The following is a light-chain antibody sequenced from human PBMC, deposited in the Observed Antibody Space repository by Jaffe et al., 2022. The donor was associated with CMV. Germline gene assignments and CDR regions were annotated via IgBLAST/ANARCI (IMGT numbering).Light chain of an antibody. CDR3: GGWDDSLSGVV. V-gene: IGLV1-44*01. CDR2: SNN. CDR1: SSNIGSNT. J-gene: IGLJ3*02. Sequence: QSVLTQPPSASGTPGQRVTISCSGSSSNIGSNTVNWYQQFPGTAPKLLIHSNNQRPSGVPDRFSGSKSGTSASLAISGLQSEDEAEYYCGGWDDSLSGVVFGGGTKLTVL.